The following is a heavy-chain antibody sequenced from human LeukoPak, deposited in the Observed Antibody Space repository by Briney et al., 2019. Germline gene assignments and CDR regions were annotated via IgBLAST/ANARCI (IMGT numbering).Heavy chain of an antibody. J-gene: IGHJ5*02. CDR1: GSTFSSYW. Sequence: GGSLRLSCAASGSTFSSYWMSWVRQAPGKGLEWVANIKQDGSEKYYVDSVKGRFTISRDNAKNSLYLQMNSLRAEDTAVYYCARDRGYCSSTSCYGGYDNWFDPWGQGTLVTVSS. D-gene: IGHD2-2*01. CDR2: IKQDGSEK. CDR3: ARDRGYCSSTSCYGGYDNWFDP. V-gene: IGHV3-7*01.